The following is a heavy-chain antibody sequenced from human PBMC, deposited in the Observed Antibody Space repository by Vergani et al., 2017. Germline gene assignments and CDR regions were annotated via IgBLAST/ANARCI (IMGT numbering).Heavy chain of an antibody. CDR1: GFRFSDYG. J-gene: IGHJ4*02. V-gene: IGHV3-30*18. CDR2: ISYDGDTT. Sequence: HVQMVESGGGVVQPGRSLRLSCAVSGFRFSDYGMHWVRPAPGRGLEWVALISYDGDTTYYEDSVKGRFTISRDNSKKTLFLKMHSLRVEETALYYCAKFPLNITTPERGDFWGQGSLVTVSS. CDR3: AKFPLNITTPERGDF. D-gene: IGHD1-1*01.